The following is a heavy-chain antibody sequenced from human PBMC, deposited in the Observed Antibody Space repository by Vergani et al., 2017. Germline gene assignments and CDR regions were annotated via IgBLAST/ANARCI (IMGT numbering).Heavy chain of an antibody. Sequence: QVQLVQSGAEVKKPGASVKVSCKASGYTFTSYGISWVRQAPGQGLEWMGWISAYNGNTNYAQKLQGRVTMTTDTSTSTAYMELSRLRSDDTAVYYCARDLAVAGTSRYGMDVWGQGTTVTVSS. D-gene: IGHD6-19*01. J-gene: IGHJ6*02. CDR2: ISAYNGNT. CDR1: GYTFTSYG. V-gene: IGHV1-18*01. CDR3: ARDLAVAGTSRYGMDV.